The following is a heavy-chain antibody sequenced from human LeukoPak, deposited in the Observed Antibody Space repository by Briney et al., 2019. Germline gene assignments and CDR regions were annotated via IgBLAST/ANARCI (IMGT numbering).Heavy chain of an antibody. CDR3: ARASGYCSSTSCYFYHYYMDV. CDR2: ISAYNGNT. D-gene: IGHD2-2*01. CDR1: GYTFTSYG. Sequence: ASVKVSCEASGYTFTSYGISWVRQAPGQGLEWMGWISAYNGNTNYAQKLQGRVTMTTDTSTSTAYMELRSLRSDDTAVYYCARASGYCSSTSCYFYHYYMDVWGKGTTVTVSS. J-gene: IGHJ6*03. V-gene: IGHV1-18*01.